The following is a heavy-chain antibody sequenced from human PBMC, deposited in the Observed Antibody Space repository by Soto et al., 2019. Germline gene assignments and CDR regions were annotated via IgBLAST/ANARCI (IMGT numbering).Heavy chain of an antibody. J-gene: IGHJ4*02. CDR1: AYSLSKLKMC. D-gene: IGHD3-3*01. CDR2: IYWDDDK. Sequence: LTVTCNVSAYSLSKLKMCIAWLRQPPGKALEWLALIYWDDDKRYRPSLNNRLTITKDTSKNQVLLTMTNLDPVDTATYYCAHTGYYDLLAFSYWAEGTPVTVSA. CDR3: AHTGYYDLLAFSY. V-gene: IGHV2-5*08.